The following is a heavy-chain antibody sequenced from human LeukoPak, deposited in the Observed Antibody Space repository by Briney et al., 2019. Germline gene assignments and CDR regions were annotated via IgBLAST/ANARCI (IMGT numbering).Heavy chain of an antibody. D-gene: IGHD6-19*01. CDR1: GFTFRTFA. J-gene: IGHJ4*02. Sequence: GGSLRLSCAASGFTFRTFAMHWVRQAPGKGLEYVSGISSSGSSTHYGNSVKGRFTISRDNSKNTLYLQMGSLRAEDMAVYYCARGGYNSGWSTFDYWGQGTLVTVSS. CDR3: ARGGYNSGWSTFDY. CDR2: ISSSGSST. V-gene: IGHV3-64*01.